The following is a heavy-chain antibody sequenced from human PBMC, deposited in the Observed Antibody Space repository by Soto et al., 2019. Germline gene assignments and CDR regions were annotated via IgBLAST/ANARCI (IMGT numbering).Heavy chain of an antibody. CDR3: ARDRLMATAGTARHYFGLDV. CDR2: IYYSGNT. V-gene: IGHV4-31*11. CDR1: CGSIRSGGYY. J-gene: IGHJ6*02. Sequence: SETLSLTCAVSCGSIRSGGYYWSWVRQNPRRGLEWIGNIYYSGNTYYNPSLKSRLTISVDTSKNQFSLNLSSVTAADTAVYYCARDRLMATAGTARHYFGLDVWGQGTTVTVSS. D-gene: IGHD5-18*01.